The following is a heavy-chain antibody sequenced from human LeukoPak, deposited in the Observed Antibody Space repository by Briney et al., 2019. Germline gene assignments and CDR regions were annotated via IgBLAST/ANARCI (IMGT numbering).Heavy chain of an antibody. CDR2: MNPNSGNT. V-gene: IGHV1-8*01. Sequence: SVKVSFKASGYPFTSYDINWVRQATGQGLEWMGWMNPNSGNTGYAQKFQGRVTMTRNTSISTAYMELSSLRSEDTAVYYCARDPLGRGMDVWGQGTTVTVSS. CDR3: ARDPLGRGMDV. J-gene: IGHJ6*02. CDR1: GYPFTSYD. D-gene: IGHD3-10*01.